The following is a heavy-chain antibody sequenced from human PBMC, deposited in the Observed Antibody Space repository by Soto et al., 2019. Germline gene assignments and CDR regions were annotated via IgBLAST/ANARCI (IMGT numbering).Heavy chain of an antibody. CDR3: ARAPKRSSGCEN. CDR1: GGSISSYY. D-gene: IGHD6-19*01. V-gene: IGHV4-59*01. J-gene: IGHJ4*02. CDR2: IYYSGST. Sequence: SETLSLTCTVSGGSISSYYWSWIRQPPGKGLEWIGYIYYSGSTNYNPSLKSRVTISVDTSKNQFSLKLSFVTAADTAVYYCARAPKRSSGCENWGQGTLVTVSS.